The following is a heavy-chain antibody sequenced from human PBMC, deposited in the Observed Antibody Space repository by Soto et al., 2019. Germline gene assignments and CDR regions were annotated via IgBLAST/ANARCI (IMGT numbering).Heavy chain of an antibody. CDR2: IIPISDTT. V-gene: IGHV1-69*01. D-gene: IGHD2-2*01. Sequence: QVQLVQSGAEVQKPGSSVKVSCKASGGTFSSYAISWVRQAPGQGLEWMGGIIPISDTTNYAQKFQGRVTITADESTSPAYMELSSLRSEDTAVYYCARSQGSSTSLEIYYYYYYSMDVWGQGTTVTVSS. CDR1: GGTFSSYA. CDR3: ARSQGSSTSLEIYYYYYYSMDV. J-gene: IGHJ6*02.